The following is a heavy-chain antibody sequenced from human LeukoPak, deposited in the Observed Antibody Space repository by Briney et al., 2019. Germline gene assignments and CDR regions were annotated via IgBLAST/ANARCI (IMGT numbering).Heavy chain of an antibody. V-gene: IGHV4-4*07. D-gene: IGHD6-19*01. CDR1: GDSMYSYS. J-gene: IGHJ4*02. CDR3: ARGHLAVANVVASDY. Sequence: PSETLSLTCTVAGDSMYSYSWTWIRQPAGKGLEWIGRIHFSGDSDYKPSLKSRVAISLDKSKNQFSLELNSVTAADSALYYCARGHLAVANVVASDYWGQGTLVTVSS. CDR2: IHFSGDS.